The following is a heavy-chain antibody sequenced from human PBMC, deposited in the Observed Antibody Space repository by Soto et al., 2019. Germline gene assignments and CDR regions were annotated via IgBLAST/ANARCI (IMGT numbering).Heavy chain of an antibody. Sequence: PSETLSLTCAVSGGSISSGGYSWSWIRQPPGKGLEWIGYIYHSGSTYYNPSLKSRVTISVDRSKNQFSLKLSSVTAADTAVYYCARGHGRSPEADYWGQGTLVTVSS. CDR3: ARGHGRSPEADY. J-gene: IGHJ4*02. CDR2: IYHSGST. CDR1: GGSISSGGYS. V-gene: IGHV4-30-2*01.